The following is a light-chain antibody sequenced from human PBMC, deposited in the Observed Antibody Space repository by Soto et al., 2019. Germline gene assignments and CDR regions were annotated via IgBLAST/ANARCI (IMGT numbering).Light chain of an antibody. J-gene: IGKJ1*01. Sequence: EIVLTQSPGTLSLSPGERATLSCRSSHSVSSNYLAWYQQKPGQAPRLLIYDVSSRPTGIPDRFSGSGSGNAFPLTISRREPVDFAVYYCQQYGISPPFGQGTKVEIK. V-gene: IGKV3-20*01. CDR3: QQYGISPP. CDR2: DVS. CDR1: HSVSSNY.